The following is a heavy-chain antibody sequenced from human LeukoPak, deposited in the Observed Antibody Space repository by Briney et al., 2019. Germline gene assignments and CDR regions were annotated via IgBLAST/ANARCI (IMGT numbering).Heavy chain of an antibody. V-gene: IGHV3-23*01. CDR3: TKGGLDTAVLTYWYFDL. J-gene: IGHJ2*01. CDR2: ISGTAGAT. Sequence: GGSLRLSCTASGFKFDAYAMHWVRQAPGKGLEWVSRISGTAGATYYADSVKGRFTISRDNPGKTLYLQMSSLRADDTALYYCTKGGLDTAVLTYWYFDLWGRGTLVTVSS. D-gene: IGHD5-18*01. CDR1: GFKFDAYA.